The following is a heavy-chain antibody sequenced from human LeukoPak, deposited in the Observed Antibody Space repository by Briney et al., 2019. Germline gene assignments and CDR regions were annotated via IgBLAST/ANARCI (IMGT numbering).Heavy chain of an antibody. Sequence: GGSQRLSCTASGFTFNGYSMNWVRQAPGKGLEGVSSISTSSSYIYYADSVKARFTIPTNNPKNSLYLQMNSLRAEDTAVYYCARNRGDPSYFDYWGQGTLVTVSS. D-gene: IGHD4-17*01. CDR2: ISTSSSYI. V-gene: IGHV3-21*01. CDR3: ARNRGDPSYFDY. CDR1: GFTFNGYS. J-gene: IGHJ4*02.